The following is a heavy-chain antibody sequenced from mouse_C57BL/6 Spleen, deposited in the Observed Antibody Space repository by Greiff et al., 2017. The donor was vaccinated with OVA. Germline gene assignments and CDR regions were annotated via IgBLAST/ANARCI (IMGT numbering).Heavy chain of an antibody. CDR1: GFSLTSYG. CDR2: IWSDGST. Sequence: QVQLQQSGPGLVAPSPSLSISCTVSGFSLTSYGVHWVRQPQGKGLEWLVVIWSDGSTTYNSALKYRLSISKDNSKSKVFVKMNSLQTDDTAMYYCARKDDYDSLYAMDDGGQGTSVTVSS. V-gene: IGHV2-6*02. CDR3: ARKDDYDSLYAMDD. J-gene: IGHJ4*01. D-gene: IGHD2-4*01.